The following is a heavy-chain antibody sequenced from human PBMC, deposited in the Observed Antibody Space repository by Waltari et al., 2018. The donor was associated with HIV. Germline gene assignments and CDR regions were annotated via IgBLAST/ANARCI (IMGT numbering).Heavy chain of an antibody. Sequence: QVQLQESGPGLVKPSETLSLTCTVSGGSLRSYYWSWIRQPPGKGLEWIGYIYYSGSTNYNPSLKSRVTISVDTSKNQFSLKLSSVTAADTAVYYCARQGGYCSGGSCYAYYGMDVWGQGTTVTVSS. CDR1: GGSLRSYY. D-gene: IGHD2-15*01. CDR3: ARQGGYCSGGSCYAYYGMDV. CDR2: IYYSGST. J-gene: IGHJ6*02. V-gene: IGHV4-59*08.